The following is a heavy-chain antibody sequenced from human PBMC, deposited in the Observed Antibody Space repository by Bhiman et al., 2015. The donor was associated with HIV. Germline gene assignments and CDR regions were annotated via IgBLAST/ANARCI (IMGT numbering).Heavy chain of an antibody. CDR1: GFTFSSFA. Sequence: EVQLLESGGGLVQPGGSLRLSCGASGFTFSSFAMSWVRQAPGKVLEWVSGISGSGISTYSAGFVKGRFTISRDNSKNTLFLQMNSLRGEDTALYYCAKLSNNYGRFSYFDYWGQGTLVTVSS. J-gene: IGHJ4*02. V-gene: IGHV3-23*01. CDR2: ISGSGIST. CDR3: AKLSNNYGRFSYFDY. D-gene: IGHD4-11*01.